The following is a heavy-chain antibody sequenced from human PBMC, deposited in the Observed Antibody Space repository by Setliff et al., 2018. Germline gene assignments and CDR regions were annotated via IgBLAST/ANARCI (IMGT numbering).Heavy chain of an antibody. D-gene: IGHD3-22*01. CDR3: ARINFYVSSGYYYAPDY. CDR2: INNYSFKT. V-gene: IGHV1-18*01. CDR1: GYTFTNYG. Sequence: ASVKVSCKTSGYTFTNYGVTWVRQAPGQGLEWMGWINNYSFKTNYPQKFLGRVTVTTDASTGTAYMELGSLTSGDTAIYYCARINFYVSSGYYYAPDYWGPGTLVTVSS. J-gene: IGHJ4*02.